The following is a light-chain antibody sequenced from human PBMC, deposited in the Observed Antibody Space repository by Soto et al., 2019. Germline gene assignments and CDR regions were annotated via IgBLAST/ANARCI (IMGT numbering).Light chain of an antibody. CDR3: MQGTHWPWT. CDR1: QSLMHSDGSTY. Sequence: DVVMTQSPLSLPVTLGQPASISCTSSQSLMHSDGSTYLSWFQQRPGQSPRRLIYEVSDRDSGVPDRFSGSGSGTDFTLKISRVEAEDVGVYYCMQGTHWPWTFGQGTEVEIK. J-gene: IGKJ1*01. CDR2: EVS. V-gene: IGKV2-30*02.